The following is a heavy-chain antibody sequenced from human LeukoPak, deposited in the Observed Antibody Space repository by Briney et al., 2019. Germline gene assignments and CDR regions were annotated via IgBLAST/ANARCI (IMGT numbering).Heavy chain of an antibody. Sequence: GGSLRLSCAASGFTFSSYGMHWVRQAPGKGLEWVAVISYDGSNKYYADSVKGRFTISRDNSKNTLYLQMNSLRAEDTAVYYCAKDLLFSGGSRTRGYSYGYDYFDYWGQGTLVTVSS. CDR1: GFTFSSYG. CDR2: ISYDGSNK. V-gene: IGHV3-30*18. D-gene: IGHD5-18*01. CDR3: AKDLLFSGGSRTRGYSYGYDYFDY. J-gene: IGHJ4*02.